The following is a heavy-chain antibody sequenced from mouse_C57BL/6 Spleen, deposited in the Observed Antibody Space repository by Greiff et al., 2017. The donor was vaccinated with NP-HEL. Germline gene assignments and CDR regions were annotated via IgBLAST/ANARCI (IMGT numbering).Heavy chain of an antibody. J-gene: IGHJ2*01. Sequence: VKLQQPGAELVKPGASVKLSCKASGYTFTSYWMHWVKQRPGQGLEWIGMIHPNSGSTNYNEKFKSKATLTVDKSSSTAYMQLSSLTSEDSAVYYCARGTTVVALYYFDYWGQGTTLTVSS. CDR2: IHPNSGST. D-gene: IGHD1-1*01. V-gene: IGHV1-64*01. CDR1: GYTFTSYW. CDR3: ARGTTVVALYYFDY.